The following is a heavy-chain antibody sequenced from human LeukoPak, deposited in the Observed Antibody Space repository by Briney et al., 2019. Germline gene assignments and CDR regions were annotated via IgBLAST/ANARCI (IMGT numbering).Heavy chain of an antibody. CDR3: ARVQAPSYGSGSYLVY. CDR1: GYTFTSYY. CDR2: IDPYGGST. J-gene: IGHJ4*02. Sequence: ASVKVSCKASGYTFTSYYMHWVRQAPGQGLEWMGIIDPYGGSTSYAQKFQGRVTMTRDMSTSTVYMELSSLRSEDTAVYYCARVQAPSYGSGSYLVYWGQGTLVTVSS. V-gene: IGHV1-46*01. D-gene: IGHD3-10*01.